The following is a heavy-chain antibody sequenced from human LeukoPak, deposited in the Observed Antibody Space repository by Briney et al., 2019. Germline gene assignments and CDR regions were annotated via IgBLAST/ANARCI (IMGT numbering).Heavy chain of an antibody. CDR3: ASSLDILTGYSLKKFDY. Sequence: SGTLSLTCTVSGGSISSYYWSWIRQPPGKGLEWIGYIYYSGSTNYNPSLKSRVTMSVDTSKNQFSLRLSSVTAADTAMYYCASSLDILTGYSLKKFDYWGQGTLVTVSS. CDR2: IYYSGST. J-gene: IGHJ4*02. D-gene: IGHD3-9*01. V-gene: IGHV4-59*08. CDR1: GGSISSYY.